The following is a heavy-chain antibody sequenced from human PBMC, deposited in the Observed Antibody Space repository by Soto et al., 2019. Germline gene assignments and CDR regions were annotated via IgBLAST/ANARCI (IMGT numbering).Heavy chain of an antibody. V-gene: IGHV1-18*01. D-gene: IGHD3-22*01. CDR3: ARPLLPRNYYYYGMDV. J-gene: IGHJ6*02. CDR1: GYTFTSYG. CDR2: ISAYNGNT. Sequence: QIQLVQSGAEVKKPGASVKVSCKASGYTFTSYGISWVRQAPGQGLEWMGWISAYNGNTNYAQKLQGRVTMTTDTSTSTAYMELRSLRSDDTAVYYCARPLLPRNYYYYGMDVWGQGTTVTVSS.